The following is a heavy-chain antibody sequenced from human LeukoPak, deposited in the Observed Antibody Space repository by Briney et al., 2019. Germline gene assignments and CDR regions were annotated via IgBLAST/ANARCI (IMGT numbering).Heavy chain of an antibody. CDR3: AKTNSGRYSAPFDY. J-gene: IGHJ4*02. CDR2: INWNGASI. CDR1: GFNFDDSA. V-gene: IGHV3-9*01. Sequence: GGSLRLSCAASGFNFDDSAMHWVRQAPGKGLEWVSGINWNGASIDYADSVKGRFTISRDNAKNSLYLQLNTLRAEDTALYYCAKTNSGRYSAPFDYRGQGTLVTVSS. D-gene: IGHD1-26*01.